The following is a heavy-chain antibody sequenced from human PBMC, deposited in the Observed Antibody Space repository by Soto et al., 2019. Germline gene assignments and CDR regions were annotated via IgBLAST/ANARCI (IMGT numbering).Heavy chain of an antibody. CDR3: ASLNVLTRDNTLYCNYGFDP. CDR2: IYPGDSDT. Sequence: GESLKISCKGSGYSFTSYWIGWVRQMPGKGLEWMGIIYPGDSDTRYSPSFQGQVTISADKSISTAYLQWSSLKASDTAMYYCASLNVLTRDNTLYCNYGFDPWGQGTLVTVPS. J-gene: IGHJ5*02. D-gene: IGHD4-4*01. CDR1: GYSFTSYW. V-gene: IGHV5-51*01.